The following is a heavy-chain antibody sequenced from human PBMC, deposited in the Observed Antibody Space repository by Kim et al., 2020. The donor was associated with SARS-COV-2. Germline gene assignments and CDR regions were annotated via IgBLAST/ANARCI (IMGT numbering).Heavy chain of an antibody. D-gene: IGHD4-17*01. Sequence: SETLSLTCTVSGGSISSSSYYWGWIRQPPGKGLEWIGSIYYSGSTYYNPSLKSRVTISVDTSKNQFSLKLSSVTAADTAVYYCARDRATVTMAPKTAYYYGMDVWGQGTTVTVSS. V-gene: IGHV4-39*07. CDR1: GGSISSSSYY. J-gene: IGHJ6*02. CDR2: IYYSGST. CDR3: ARDRATVTMAPKTAYYYGMDV.